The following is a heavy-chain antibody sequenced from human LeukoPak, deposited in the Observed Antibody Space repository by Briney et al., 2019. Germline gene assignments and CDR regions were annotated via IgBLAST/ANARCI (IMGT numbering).Heavy chain of an antibody. CDR2: ISGSGGST. D-gene: IGHD5-24*01. Sequence: PGGSLRLSCAASGFTFNTYSLIWVRQAPGKGLEWVSGISGSGGSTYYADSVKGRFTISRDNAKKALYLQMNGLRGEDTALYYCARDRDYNLADSFDHWGQGILVTVSS. CDR3: ARDRDYNLADSFDH. J-gene: IGHJ4*02. V-gene: IGHV3-23*01. CDR1: GFTFNTYS.